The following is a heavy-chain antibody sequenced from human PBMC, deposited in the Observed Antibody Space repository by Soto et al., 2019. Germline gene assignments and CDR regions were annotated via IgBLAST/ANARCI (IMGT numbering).Heavy chain of an antibody. D-gene: IGHD6-13*01. CDR3: ACGSWYGGRGHLGYYYYYYGMDV. CDR2: IIPIFGTA. CDR1: GGTFSSYA. Sequence: VKVSCKASGGTFSSYAISWVRQAPGQGLEWMGGIIPIFGTANYAQKFQGRVTITADKSTSTAYMELSSLRSEDTAVYYCACGSWYGGRGHLGYYYYYYGMDVWGQGTTVTVSS. J-gene: IGHJ6*02. V-gene: IGHV1-69*06.